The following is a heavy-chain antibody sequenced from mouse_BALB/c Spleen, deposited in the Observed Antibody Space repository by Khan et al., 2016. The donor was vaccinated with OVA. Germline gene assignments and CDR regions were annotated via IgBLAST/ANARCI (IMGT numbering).Heavy chain of an antibody. CDR2: INTYTGEP. Sequence: QIQLVQSGPELKMPGETVKISCKASGYTFTNDGMNWVKQAPGKGLKWMGWINTYTGEPTYADDFKGRFAFSLETSASIAYKQINNLKNEDTATYFCARPPYFSYVLVYWGQGTSVTVSS. D-gene: IGHD2-10*01. CDR1: GYTFTNDG. CDR3: ARPPYFSYVLVY. J-gene: IGHJ4*01. V-gene: IGHV9-3-1*01.